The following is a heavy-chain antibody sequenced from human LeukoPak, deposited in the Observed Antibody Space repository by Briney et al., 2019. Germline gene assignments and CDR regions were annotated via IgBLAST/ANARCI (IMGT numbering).Heavy chain of an antibody. CDR2: ISAYNGNT. J-gene: IGHJ5*02. CDR1: GYTFTSYG. V-gene: IGHV1-18*01. Sequence: ASVKVPCKASGYTFTSYGISWVRQAPGQGLEWMGWISAYNGNTNYAQKLQGRVTMTTDTSTSTAYMELRSLRSDDTAVYYCARDYCSGGSCYSNWFDPWGQGTLVTVSS. D-gene: IGHD2-15*01. CDR3: ARDYCSGGSCYSNWFDP.